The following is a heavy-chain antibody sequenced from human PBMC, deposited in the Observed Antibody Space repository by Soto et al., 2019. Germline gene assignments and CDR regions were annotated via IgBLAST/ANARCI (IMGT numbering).Heavy chain of an antibody. V-gene: IGHV2-26*01. CDR3: ARIRGRRSYWFDY. CDR2: IFSNDEK. J-gene: IGHJ4*02. Sequence: QVTLKESGPVLVKPTETLTLTCTVSGFSLSNARMGVSWIRQPPGKALEWLAHIFSNDEKSYSTSLKSRLTISKDNSKSQVVLTMTNIDPVDTATYYCARIRGRRSYWFDYWGQGTLVTGSS. CDR1: GFSLSNARMG. D-gene: IGHD2-8*02.